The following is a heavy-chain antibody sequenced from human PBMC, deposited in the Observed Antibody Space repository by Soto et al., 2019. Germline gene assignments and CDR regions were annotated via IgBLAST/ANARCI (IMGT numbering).Heavy chain of an antibody. CDR3: ARPYYYGLGSYYNSGYYYYMDV. CDR2: INHSGST. V-gene: IGHV4-34*01. CDR1: GGSFSGYY. Sequence: SETLSLTCAVYGGSFSGYYWSWIRQPPGKGLEWIGDINHSGSTNYNPSLKSRVTISVDTSKNQFSLKLSSVTAADTAVYYCARPYYYGLGSYYNSGYYYYMDVWGKGTTVTVSS. D-gene: IGHD3-10*01. J-gene: IGHJ6*03.